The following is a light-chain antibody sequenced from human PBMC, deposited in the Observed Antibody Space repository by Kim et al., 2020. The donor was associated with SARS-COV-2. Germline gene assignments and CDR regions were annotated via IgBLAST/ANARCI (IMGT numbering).Light chain of an antibody. V-gene: IGKV1-39*01. CDR1: QFINIY. J-gene: IGKJ1*01. CDR2: AAS. CDR3: QQSYNIPT. Sequence: SALGGDRVTFACRASQFINIYLNWYQNKPGKAPSLLIYAASSLQSGVPSRFSGSGSGTDFTLTISNLQREDFATYYCQQSYNIPTFGQGTKVDIK.